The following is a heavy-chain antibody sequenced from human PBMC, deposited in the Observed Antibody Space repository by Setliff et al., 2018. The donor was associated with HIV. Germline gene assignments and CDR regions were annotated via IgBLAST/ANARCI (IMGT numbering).Heavy chain of an antibody. J-gene: IGHJ4*02. CDR2: IYPNTGGT. CDR1: GYTFTDYY. Sequence: GASVKVSCKASGYTFTDYYIHWVRQAPGQGLEWMGWIYPNTGGTNYAQKFQGRVTMTRDTSISTAYMELSRLRSDDTAVYYCARSTTADWGQGMMVKVSS. V-gene: IGHV1-2*02. D-gene: IGHD4-17*01. CDR3: ARSTTAD.